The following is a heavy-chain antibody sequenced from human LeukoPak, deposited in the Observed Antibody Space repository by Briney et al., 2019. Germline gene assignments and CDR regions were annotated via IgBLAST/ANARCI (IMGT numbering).Heavy chain of an antibody. CDR2: INPNSGGT. D-gene: IGHD3-10*01. V-gene: IGHV1-2*02. Sequence: ASVKVSCRASGYTFTGYYMHWVRQASGQGLEWMGWINPNSGGTNYAQKFQGRVTMTRDTSITTAYMELSRLRSDDTALYYCVRDVTRGGRWGQGTLVTVSS. CDR3: VRDVTRGGR. CDR1: GYTFTGYY. J-gene: IGHJ4*02.